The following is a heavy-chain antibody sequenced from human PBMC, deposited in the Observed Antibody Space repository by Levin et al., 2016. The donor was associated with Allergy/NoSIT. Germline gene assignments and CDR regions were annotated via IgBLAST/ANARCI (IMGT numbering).Heavy chain of an antibody. V-gene: IGHV4-39*07. CDR1: GGSISSSSYY. Sequence: SETLSLTCTVSGGSISSSSYYWGWIRQPPGKGLEWIGEINHSGSTNHNPSLKSRVTISVDTSKNQFSLKLSSVTAADTAIYYCALAGSSGWPDYWGQGTLVTVSS. J-gene: IGHJ4*02. CDR3: ALAGSSGWPDY. CDR2: INHSGST. D-gene: IGHD6-19*01.